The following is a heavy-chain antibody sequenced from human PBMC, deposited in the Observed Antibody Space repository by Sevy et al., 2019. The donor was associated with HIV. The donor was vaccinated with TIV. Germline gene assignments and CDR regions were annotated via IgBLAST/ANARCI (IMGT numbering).Heavy chain of an antibody. J-gene: IGHJ5*02. Sequence: SETLSLTCTVSGGSINNYYWSWIRQPPGKGLEWIGYIYYIGPTNYNPSLKSRVTISVDTSKNQFSLKLSSVTAADTVVYYCARGTYCTGGTCPGSWFDPWGQGTLVTVSS. CDR3: ARGTYCTGGTCPGSWFDP. CDR2: IYYIGPT. V-gene: IGHV4-59*01. D-gene: IGHD2-15*01. CDR1: GGSINNYY.